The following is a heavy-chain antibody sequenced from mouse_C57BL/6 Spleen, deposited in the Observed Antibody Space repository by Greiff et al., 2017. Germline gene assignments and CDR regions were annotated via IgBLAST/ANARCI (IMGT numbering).Heavy chain of an antibody. J-gene: IGHJ4*01. D-gene: IGHD1-1*01. CDR3: ARRIYYYGSSYAMDY. Sequence: QVQLKQSGAELVMPGASVKLSCKASGYTFTSYWMHWVKQRPGQGLEWIGEIDPSDSYTNYNQKFKGKSTLTVDKSSSTAYMQLSSLTSEDSAVYYCARRIYYYGSSYAMDYWGQGTSVTVSS. CDR1: GYTFTSYW. V-gene: IGHV1-69*01. CDR2: IDPSDSYT.